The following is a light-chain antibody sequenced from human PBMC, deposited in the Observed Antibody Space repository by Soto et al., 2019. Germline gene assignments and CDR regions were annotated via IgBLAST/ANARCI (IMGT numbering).Light chain of an antibody. CDR1: QSVNSR. Sequence: EIVFTQSPGTLSLSPGERATLSCRASQSVNSRLAWYQHKPGQAPRLLISGASSRATGIPDRFSGSGSATDFTLTISXLEPEDIALYYCQHYGRSPITFGQGTRLEI. J-gene: IGKJ5*01. CDR2: GAS. CDR3: QHYGRSPIT. V-gene: IGKV3-20*01.